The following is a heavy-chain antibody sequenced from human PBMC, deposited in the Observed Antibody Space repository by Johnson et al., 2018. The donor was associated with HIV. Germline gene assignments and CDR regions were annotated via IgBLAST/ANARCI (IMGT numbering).Heavy chain of an antibody. V-gene: IGHV3-9*01. CDR2: ISWNSGSI. Sequence: QLVESGGGLVQPGRSLRLSCAASGFTFDDYAMHWVRQAPGKGLEWVSGISWNSGSIGYADSVKGRFTISRDNAKNSLYLQMNSLRAEETALYYCAKVPWGYSGYDTAFDIWGQGTMVTVSS. D-gene: IGHD5-12*01. CDR3: AKVPWGYSGYDTAFDI. J-gene: IGHJ3*02. CDR1: GFTFDDYA.